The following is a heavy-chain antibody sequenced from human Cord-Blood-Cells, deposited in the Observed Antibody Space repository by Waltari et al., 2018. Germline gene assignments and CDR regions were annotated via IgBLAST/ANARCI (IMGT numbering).Heavy chain of an antibody. V-gene: IGHV1-69*01. Sequence: QVQLVQSGAEVKKPGSSVKVSCKASGGTFSSYAISWVRQAPGHGLEWMGGIIPIFGTANDAQKFQGRVTITADESTSTAYMELSSLRSEDTAVYYCARGRGYDILTGYCPYFDHWGQGTLVTVSS. CDR1: GGTFSSYA. CDR3: ARGRGYDILTGYCPYFDH. D-gene: IGHD3-9*01. CDR2: IIPIFGTA. J-gene: IGHJ4*02.